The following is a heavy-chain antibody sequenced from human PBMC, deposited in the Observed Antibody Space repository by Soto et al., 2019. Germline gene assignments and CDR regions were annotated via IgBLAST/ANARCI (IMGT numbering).Heavy chain of an antibody. Sequence: GGSLRLSCAASGFTFSDYAMHWVRQAPGKGLEWVAIISFDGSNEHYADSVQGRFTISRDNSENTLYLQMNSLRADDTAVYYCARPAATVIFYSGMDVWGQGTTVTVSS. D-gene: IGHD4-17*01. V-gene: IGHV3-30-3*01. CDR3: ARPAATVIFYSGMDV. CDR2: ISFDGSNE. J-gene: IGHJ6*02. CDR1: GFTFSDYA.